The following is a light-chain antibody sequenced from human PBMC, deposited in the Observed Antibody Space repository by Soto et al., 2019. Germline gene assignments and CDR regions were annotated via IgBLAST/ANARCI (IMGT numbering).Light chain of an antibody. CDR1: NSNIGAGFG. CDR3: QSYDSSLSGVV. J-gene: IGLJ2*01. CDR2: GNS. V-gene: IGLV1-40*01. Sequence: QSVLTQPPSVSGAPGQRVTISCTGSNSNIGAGFGVQWYQQFPRTAPRLLIYGNSNRPSGVPDRFSGSKSGTSASLAITGLQAEDEADYYCQSYDSSLSGVVFGGGTKLTVL.